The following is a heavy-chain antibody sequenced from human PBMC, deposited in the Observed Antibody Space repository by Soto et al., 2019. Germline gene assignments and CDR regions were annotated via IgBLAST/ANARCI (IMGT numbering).Heavy chain of an antibody. J-gene: IGHJ4*02. CDR1: GYTFTGYA. D-gene: IGHD6-19*01. Sequence: QVQLVQSGAEEKKPGASVKVSCKASGYTFTGYAMHWVRQAPGQRLEWMGWINAGNGNTKYSQKFQGRVTITRDTSASAAYMALSSLSSEDTAVYSCARAVAVAADFDYWGQGTLVTVSS. V-gene: IGHV1-3*05. CDR2: INAGNGNT. CDR3: ARAVAVAADFDY.